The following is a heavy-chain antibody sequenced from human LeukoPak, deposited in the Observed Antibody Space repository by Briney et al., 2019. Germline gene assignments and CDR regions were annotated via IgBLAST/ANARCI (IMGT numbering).Heavy chain of an antibody. CDR2: INHSGST. V-gene: IGHV4-34*01. CDR1: GGSSSGYY. D-gene: IGHD3-3*01. J-gene: IGHJ6*03. CDR3: ARGFWSGYRYYYYYYMDV. Sequence: SETLSLTCAVYGGSSSGYYWSWIRQPPGKGLEWIGEINHSGSTNYNPSLKSRVTISVDTSKNQFSLKLSSVTAADTAVYYCARGFWSGYRYYYYYYMDVWGKGTTVTVSS.